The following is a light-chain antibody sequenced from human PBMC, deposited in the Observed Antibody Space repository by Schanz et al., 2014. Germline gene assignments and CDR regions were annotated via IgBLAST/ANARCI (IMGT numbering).Light chain of an antibody. Sequence: QSVLTQPPSVSGAPGQRVTISCTGSSPNIGAGYDVHWYQHFPGTAPKLLIYRNSNRPSGVPDRFSGSKSGTSASLAITGLQAEDEADYYCQSYDSSLSAWVFGGGTKLTVL. J-gene: IGLJ3*02. CDR1: SPNIGAGYD. CDR3: QSYDSSLSAWV. V-gene: IGLV1-40*01. CDR2: RNS.